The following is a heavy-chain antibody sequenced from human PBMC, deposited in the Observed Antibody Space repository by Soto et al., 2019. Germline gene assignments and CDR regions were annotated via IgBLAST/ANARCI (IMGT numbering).Heavy chain of an antibody. D-gene: IGHD3-3*01. J-gene: IGHJ4*02. CDR1: GFTFSSYG. CDR2: ISYDGSNK. Sequence: GGSLRLSCAASGFTFSSYGMHWVRQAPGKGLEWVAVISYDGSNKYYADSVKGRFTISRDNSKNTLYLQMNSLRAEDTAVYYCAKSSRPFGVVTHFDYWGQGTLVTVSS. V-gene: IGHV3-30*18. CDR3: AKSSRPFGVVTHFDY.